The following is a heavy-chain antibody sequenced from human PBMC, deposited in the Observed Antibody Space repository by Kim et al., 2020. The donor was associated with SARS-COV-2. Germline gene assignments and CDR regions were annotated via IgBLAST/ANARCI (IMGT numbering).Heavy chain of an antibody. CDR2: ISSSGSTI. CDR1: GFTFSSYE. V-gene: IGHV3-48*03. J-gene: IGHJ4*02. Sequence: GGSLRLSCAASGFTFSSYEMNWVRQAPGKGLEWVSYISSSGSTIYYADSVKGRFTISRDNAKNSLYLQMNSLRAEDTAVYYCARDTHDSSGYLFDYWGQGTLVTVSS. CDR3: ARDTHDSSGYLFDY. D-gene: IGHD3-22*01.